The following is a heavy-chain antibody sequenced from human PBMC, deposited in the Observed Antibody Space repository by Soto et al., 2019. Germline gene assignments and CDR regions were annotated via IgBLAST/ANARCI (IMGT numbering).Heavy chain of an antibody. D-gene: IGHD2-2*01. V-gene: IGHV1-18*04. J-gene: IGHJ4*02. CDR2: ISAYNGNT. CDR1: GYTFTSYG. Sequence: ASVKVSCKASGYTFTSYGISWVRQAPGQGLEWMGWISAYNGNTNYAQKLQGRVSMTTDTSTSTAYMELRSLRSDDTAVYYCAITFEYQLHRDYWGQGTLVTVYS. CDR3: AITFEYQLHRDY.